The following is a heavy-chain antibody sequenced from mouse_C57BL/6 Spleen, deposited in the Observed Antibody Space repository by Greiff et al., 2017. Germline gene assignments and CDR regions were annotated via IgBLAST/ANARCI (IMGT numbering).Heavy chain of an antibody. CDR1: GFTFSSYA. CDR2: ISDGGSYT. J-gene: IGHJ1*03. Sequence: DVKLVESGGGLVKPGGSLKLSCAASGFTFSSYAMSWVRPTPEKRLEWVATISDGGSYTYSPDNVKGRFTISRDNAKNNLYLQMSHLKSEDTAMYYCARDFDVWGTGTTVTVSS. V-gene: IGHV5-4*01. CDR3: ARDFDV.